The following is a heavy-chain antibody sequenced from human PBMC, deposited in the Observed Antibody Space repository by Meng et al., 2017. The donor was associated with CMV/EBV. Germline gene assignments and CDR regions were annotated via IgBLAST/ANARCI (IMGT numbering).Heavy chain of an antibody. CDR2: FNSNNDAT. CDR3: VRSSGWSLFDY. D-gene: IGHD6-19*01. J-gene: IGHJ4*02. Sequence: GALVKVSCTTSVFTFRYYIIPWVRQAPGQGLEWMGWFNSNNDATNYARKFQGRVSMTRDTSISTAHMELSRLMSDDTAVYYCVRSSGWSLFDYWGQGTLVTVSS. V-gene: IGHV1-2*02. CDR1: VFTFRYYI.